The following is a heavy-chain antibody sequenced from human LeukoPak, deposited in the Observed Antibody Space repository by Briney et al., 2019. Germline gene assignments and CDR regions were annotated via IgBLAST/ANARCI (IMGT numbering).Heavy chain of an antibody. CDR3: ARQVMSTVTASVYWYFDL. CDR2: IYPGDSDT. D-gene: IGHD4-17*01. CDR1: GYSFTSYW. Sequence: GESLKISCKGSGYSFTSYWIAWVRQTPGKGLEWMGIIYPGDSDTRYSPSFQGQVTISADKSINTAYLQWSSLKASDTAMYYCARQVMSTVTASVYWYFDLWGRGTLVTVSS. V-gene: IGHV5-51*01. J-gene: IGHJ2*01.